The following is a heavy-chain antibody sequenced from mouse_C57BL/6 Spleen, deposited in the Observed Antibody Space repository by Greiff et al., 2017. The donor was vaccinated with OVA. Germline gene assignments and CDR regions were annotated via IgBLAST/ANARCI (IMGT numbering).Heavy chain of an antibody. Sequence: VQLVESGAELVRPGASVKLSCKASGYTFTDYYINWVKQRPGQGLEWIARIYPGSGNTYYNEKFKGKATLTAEKSSSTAYMQLSSLASEDSAVYFCATSGFAYWGQGTLVTVSA. CDR3: ATSGFAY. CDR1: GYTFTDYY. D-gene: IGHD3-1*01. CDR2: IYPGSGNT. V-gene: IGHV1-76*01. J-gene: IGHJ3*01.